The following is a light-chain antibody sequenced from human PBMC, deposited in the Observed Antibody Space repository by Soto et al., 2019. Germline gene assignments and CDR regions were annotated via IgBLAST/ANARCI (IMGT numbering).Light chain of an antibody. CDR1: SGHSSYI. Sequence: QPVLTQSSSASASLGSSVKLTCTLSSGHSSYIIAWHQQQPAKAPRYLMKLEGSGSYNKGSGVPDRFSGSSSGADRYLTISNLQSEDEADYYCETWDSNTRVFGGGTKLTVL. CDR3: ETWDSNTRV. CDR2: LEGSGSY. V-gene: IGLV4-60*03. J-gene: IGLJ2*01.